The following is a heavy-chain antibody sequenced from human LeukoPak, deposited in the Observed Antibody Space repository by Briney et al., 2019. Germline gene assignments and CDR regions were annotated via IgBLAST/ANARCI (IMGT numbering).Heavy chain of an antibody. V-gene: IGHV4-59*08. J-gene: IGHJ4*02. CDR3: ARIEPYYYAFVY. CDR2: IYYSGST. D-gene: IGHD3-22*01. Sequence: PSETLSLTCTVSGGSISSYYWSWIRQPPGKGPEWIGYIYYSGSTNYNPSLKSRVTISVDTSKNQFSLKLSSVTAADTAVYYCARIEPYYYAFVYWGQGTLVTVSS. CDR1: GGSISSYY.